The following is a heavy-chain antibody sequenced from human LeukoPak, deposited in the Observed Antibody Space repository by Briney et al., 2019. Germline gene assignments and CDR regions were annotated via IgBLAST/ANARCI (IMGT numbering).Heavy chain of an antibody. Sequence: SETLSLTCTVSGGSISSSSYYWGWIRQPPGKGLEWIGSIYYSGSTYYNPSLKRRVTISVDTSKNQFSLKLSSVTAADTAVYYCARALPMVRGVITPFWFDPWGQGTLVTVSS. D-gene: IGHD3-10*01. V-gene: IGHV4-39*07. J-gene: IGHJ5*02. CDR3: ARALPMVRGVITPFWFDP. CDR1: GGSISSSSYY. CDR2: IYYSGST.